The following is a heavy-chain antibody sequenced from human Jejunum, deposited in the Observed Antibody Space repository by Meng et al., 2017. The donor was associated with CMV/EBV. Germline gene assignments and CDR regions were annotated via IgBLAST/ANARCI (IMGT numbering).Heavy chain of an antibody. CDR3: ARDFTIFGVVSGLDY. V-gene: IGHV4-30-4*01. D-gene: IGHD3-3*01. CDR2: ISYSGST. CDR1: GGSISSGDYY. J-gene: IGHJ4*02. Sequence: SGGSISSGDYYWSWIRQPPGKGLEWIGHISYSGSTYYNPSLKSRLTTSVDKSKNQFSLKLSSVTAADTAVYYCARDFTIFGVVSGLDYWGQGTLVTVSS.